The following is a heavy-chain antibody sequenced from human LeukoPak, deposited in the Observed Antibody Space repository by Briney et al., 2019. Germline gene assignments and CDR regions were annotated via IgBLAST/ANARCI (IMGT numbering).Heavy chain of an antibody. CDR2: INTGNGNT. V-gene: IGHV1-3*04. J-gene: IGHJ4*02. CDR3: ASLYCSGGSCPARFDY. CDR1: GYTFTSYA. Sequence: ASVKVSCKASGYTFTSYAMHWVRQAPGQRLEWMGWINTGNGNTKYSQKFQGRVTITRDTSASTAYMELSSLRSEDTAVYYCASLYCSGGSCPARFDYWGQGTLVTVSS. D-gene: IGHD2-15*01.